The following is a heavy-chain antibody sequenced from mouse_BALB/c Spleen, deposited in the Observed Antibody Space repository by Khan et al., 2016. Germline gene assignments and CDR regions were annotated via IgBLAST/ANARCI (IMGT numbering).Heavy chain of an antibody. D-gene: IGHD1-1*01. CDR1: GDFITSGY. Sequence: VQLQESGPSLVKPSQTLSLTCSVSGDFITSGYWNWIRKFPGNNLEYMGYISYTGITYYNPSLKSRISITRDTSKNQYYLQLNSVTTEDTATYYCARYGTRENAMDDWGQGTSVTVSS. CDR2: ISYTGIT. CDR3: ARYGTRENAMDD. V-gene: IGHV3-8*02. J-gene: IGHJ4*01.